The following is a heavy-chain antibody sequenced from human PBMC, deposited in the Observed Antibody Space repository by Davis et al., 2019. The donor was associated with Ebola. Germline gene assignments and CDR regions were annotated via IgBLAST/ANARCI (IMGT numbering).Heavy chain of an antibody. V-gene: IGHV3-11*06. J-gene: IGHJ4*02. CDR1: GFTFSDYY. Sequence: GESLKISCAASGFTFSDYYMSWIRQAPGKGPEWVSYISSNSTNKKYADSVKGRFTISRDDAKNSLYLQMNSLRAEDTAVYYCAREAYYYDSTGYYYDIPDLFDSWGQGTLVTVSS. D-gene: IGHD3-22*01. CDR2: ISSNSTNK. CDR3: AREAYYYDSTGYYYDIPDLFDS.